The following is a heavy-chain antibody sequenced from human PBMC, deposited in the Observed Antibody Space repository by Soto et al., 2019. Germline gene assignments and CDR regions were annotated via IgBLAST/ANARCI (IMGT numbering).Heavy chain of an antibody. V-gene: IGHV4-59*01. CDR1: GGSIGSYY. D-gene: IGHD3-3*01. Sequence: SETLSLTCTVSGGSIGSYYWSWIRQPPGKGLEWIGYIYYSGSTNYNPSLKSRVTISVDTSKNQFSLKLSSVTAADTAVYYCARAATYYDFWSGFNWFDPWGQGTLVTVSS. CDR3: ARAATYYDFWSGFNWFDP. J-gene: IGHJ5*02. CDR2: IYYSGST.